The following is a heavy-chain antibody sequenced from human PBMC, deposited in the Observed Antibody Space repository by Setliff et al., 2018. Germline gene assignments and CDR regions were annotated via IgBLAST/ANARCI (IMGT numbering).Heavy chain of an antibody. CDR3: ARVRNTQNGFFDY. V-gene: IGHV4-59*11. J-gene: IGHJ4*02. CDR2: IYHSGNT. D-gene: IGHD1-1*01. Sequence: SEILSLTCSVSGGSISSHYWSWIRQSPGKGLEWIGTIYHSGNTYYNPSLNSRLTISVDTSKNQFSLRLTSVTAADTAIYYCARVRNTQNGFFDYWGQGTLVTVSS. CDR1: GGSISSHY.